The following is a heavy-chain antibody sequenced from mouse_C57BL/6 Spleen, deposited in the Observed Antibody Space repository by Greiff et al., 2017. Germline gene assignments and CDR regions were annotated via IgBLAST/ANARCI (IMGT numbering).Heavy chain of an antibody. Sequence: QVQLKQPGAELVKPGASVKLSCKASGYTFTSYWMQWVKQRPGQGLEWIGEIDPSDSYTNYNQKFKGKATLTVDTSSSTAYMQLSSLTSEDSAVYYCARGGKEAFDYWGQGTTLTVSS. D-gene: IGHD1-3*01. J-gene: IGHJ2*01. CDR2: IDPSDSYT. CDR3: ARGGKEAFDY. V-gene: IGHV1-50*01. CDR1: GYTFTSYW.